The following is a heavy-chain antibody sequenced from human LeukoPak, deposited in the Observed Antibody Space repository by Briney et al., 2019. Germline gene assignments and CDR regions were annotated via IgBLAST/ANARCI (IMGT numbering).Heavy chain of an antibody. V-gene: IGHV3-23*01. CDR2: ISGSGGST. J-gene: IGHJ4*02. CDR1: GFTFSSYA. CDR3: AKDLGWETSFYGSGSYYFEY. D-gene: IGHD3-10*01. Sequence: QAGGSLRLSCAASGFTFSSYAMSWVRQAPGKGLEWVSAISGSGGSTYYADSVKGRFTISRDNSKNTLYLQMSNLRAEDTAVYYCAKDLGWETSFYGSGSYYFEYWGQGTLVIVSS.